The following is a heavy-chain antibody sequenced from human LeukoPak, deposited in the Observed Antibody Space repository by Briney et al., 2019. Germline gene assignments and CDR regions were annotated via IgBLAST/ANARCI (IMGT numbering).Heavy chain of an antibody. CDR1: GSTFSTYW. CDR3: TRNLYGGC. CDR2: MNPDGSGS. V-gene: IGHV3-74*01. D-gene: IGHD6-25*01. Sequence: GGSLRLSCAASGSTFSTYWMHWVRQAPGKGLVWVSRMNPDGSGSYYADSVKGRFTISRDNAKNTLYLQMNSLRAEDTAVYYCTRNLYGGCWGQGTLVTVSS. J-gene: IGHJ4*02.